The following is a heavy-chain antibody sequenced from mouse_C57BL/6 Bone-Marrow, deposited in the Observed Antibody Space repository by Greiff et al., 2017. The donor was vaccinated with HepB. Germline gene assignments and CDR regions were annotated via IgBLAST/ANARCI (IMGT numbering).Heavy chain of an antibody. J-gene: IGHJ1*03. CDR3: ARDTTGYFDV. CDR2: IDPFDSET. Sequence: VKLQQPGAELVRPGSSVKLSCKASGYTFTSYWMHWVKQWPIPGLEWIGNIDPFDSETHYYHKFKDKATLTVDKSSNTAYMQLSSLTAEDSAVYCGARDTTGYFDVWGTGTTVTVSS. D-gene: IGHD1-1*01. V-gene: IGHV1-52*01. CDR1: GYTFTSYW.